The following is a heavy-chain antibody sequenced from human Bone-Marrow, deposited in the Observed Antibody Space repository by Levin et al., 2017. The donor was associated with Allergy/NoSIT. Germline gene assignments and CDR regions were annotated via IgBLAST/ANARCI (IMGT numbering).Heavy chain of an antibody. CDR3: STPTGDFWSGYQF. D-gene: IGHD3-3*01. CDR1: GYSISELP. V-gene: IGHV1-24*01. J-gene: IGHJ4*02. CDR2: FDPEDGET. Sequence: GASVNVSCRVGGYSISELPIHWVRQAPGIGLEWMGGFDPEDGETKYAEKFQDRVTMTDDTSTDTAYLELNGLKSDDTAVYYCSTPTGDFWSGYQFWGQGTLVTVSS.